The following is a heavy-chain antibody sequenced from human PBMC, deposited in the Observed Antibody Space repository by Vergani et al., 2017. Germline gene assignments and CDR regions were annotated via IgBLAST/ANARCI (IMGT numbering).Heavy chain of an antibody. CDR1: GFTFSSSA. Sequence: EVQLLESGGGLVQPGGSLRLSCAASGFTFSSSAMSWVRQAPGKGLEWVSAISGSGGSTYYADSVKGRFTISRDNSKNTLYLQMNSLRAEDTAVYYCAKDLKYYDFWSGLNWFDPWGQGTLVTVSS. D-gene: IGHD3-3*01. V-gene: IGHV3-23*01. J-gene: IGHJ5*02. CDR2: ISGSGGST. CDR3: AKDLKYYDFWSGLNWFDP.